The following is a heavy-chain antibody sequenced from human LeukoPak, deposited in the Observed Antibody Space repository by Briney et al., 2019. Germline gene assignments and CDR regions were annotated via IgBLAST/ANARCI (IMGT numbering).Heavy chain of an antibody. CDR3: ARDHGSTSVYMDV. J-gene: IGHJ6*03. D-gene: IGHD5-24*01. CDR2: INPSGGST. V-gene: IGHV1-46*01. CDR1: GYTFTSYY. Sequence: ASVTVSCKSSGYTFTSYYMHWVRQAPGQGLEWMGIINPSGGSTSYAQKFQGRVTMTRDMSTSTVYMELSSLRSEDTAVYYCARDHGSTSVYMDVWGKGTTVTVSS.